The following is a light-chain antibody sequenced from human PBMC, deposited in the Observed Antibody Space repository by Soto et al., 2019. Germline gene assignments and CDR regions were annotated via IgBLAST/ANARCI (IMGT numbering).Light chain of an antibody. Sequence: QSVLTQPPSASGSLGQSVTISCTGTSSDIGGYNYVSWYQQHPGKAPKLMIYEVSKRPSGVPDRFSGSKSGNTASLTVSGLQAEVAVDCYRRHYARRNNLAVFAGGPKVT. CDR3: RHYARRNNLAV. J-gene: IGLJ2*01. V-gene: IGLV2-8*01. CDR1: SSDIGGYNY. CDR2: EVS.